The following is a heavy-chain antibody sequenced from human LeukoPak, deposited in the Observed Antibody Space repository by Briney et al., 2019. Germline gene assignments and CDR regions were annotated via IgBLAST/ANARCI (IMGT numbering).Heavy chain of an antibody. J-gene: IGHJ4*02. CDR3: ARSRAPVYFDC. V-gene: IGHV4-59*01. CDR1: GGSISSYY. CDR2: IYYSGST. Sequence: KASETLSLTCTASGGSISSYYWSWIRQPPGKGLEWIGYIYYSGSTNYNPSLKSRVTISVDTSKSQFSLKLSSVTAADTAVYYCARSRAPVYFDCWGQGTLVTVSS.